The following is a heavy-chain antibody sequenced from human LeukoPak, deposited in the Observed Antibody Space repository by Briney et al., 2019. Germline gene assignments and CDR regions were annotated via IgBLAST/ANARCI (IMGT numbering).Heavy chain of an antibody. CDR1: GYSFTSYW. CDR2: IYPGDSNT. Sequence: GESLKISCKGSGYSFTSYWISWVRQMPGKGLEWMAIIYPGDSNTRYGPSMQGHVTISADKSITTAYLQWSSLKASDTAMYFCAKLSGDYARDAFDIWGQGTMVTVSS. D-gene: IGHD4-17*01. CDR3: AKLSGDYARDAFDI. J-gene: IGHJ3*02. V-gene: IGHV5-51*01.